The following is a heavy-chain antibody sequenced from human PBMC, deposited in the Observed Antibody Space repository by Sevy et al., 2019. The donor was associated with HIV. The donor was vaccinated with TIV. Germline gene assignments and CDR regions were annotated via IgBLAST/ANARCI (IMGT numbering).Heavy chain of an antibody. CDR3: AREGDIEEDVSAFDI. CDR2: ISYDGSNK. V-gene: IGHV3-30-3*01. CDR1: GFTFSSYA. J-gene: IGHJ3*02. D-gene: IGHD2-15*01. Sequence: GGSLRLSYAASGFTFSSYAMHWVRQAPGKGLEWVAVISYDGSNKYYADSVKGRFTISRENSKNTLYLQMNSLRAEDTAVYYCAREGDIEEDVSAFDIWGQGTMVTVSS.